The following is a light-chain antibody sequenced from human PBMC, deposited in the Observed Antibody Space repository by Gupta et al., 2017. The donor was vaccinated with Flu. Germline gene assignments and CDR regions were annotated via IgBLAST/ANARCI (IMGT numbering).Light chain of an antibody. CDR2: KAS. V-gene: IGKV1-5*03. CDR3: QQYNSFSWT. CDR1: QSISSW. J-gene: IGKJ1*01. Sequence: PSTLSASIGDRVTITCRASQSISSWLAWYQQKPGKAPKLLIYKASSLESGVPSRFSGSGSGTEFTLTISSLQPDDFATYYCQQYNSFSWTFGQGTKVEIK.